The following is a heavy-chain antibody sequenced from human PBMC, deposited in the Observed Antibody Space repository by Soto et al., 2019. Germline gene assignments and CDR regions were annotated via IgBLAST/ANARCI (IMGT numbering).Heavy chain of an antibody. V-gene: IGHV3-48*03. CDR2: IEGSGTTK. Sequence: EVQLLESGGGLVQPGGSLRLSWGVSGFTFNDFEMNWVRQAPGKGLEWLAYIEGSGTTKKYADSVRGRFTISRDNPNNSLFLQMSSLSAADTAIYYCARGFGRFNYWGQGTLVSVSS. J-gene: IGHJ4*02. D-gene: IGHD3-10*01. CDR3: ARGFGRFNY. CDR1: GFTFNDFE.